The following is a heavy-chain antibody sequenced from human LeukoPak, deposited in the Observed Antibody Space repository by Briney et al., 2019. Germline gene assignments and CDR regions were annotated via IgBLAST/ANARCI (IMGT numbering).Heavy chain of an antibody. V-gene: IGHV3-48*04. CDR1: GFTFSSYS. D-gene: IGHD6-19*01. J-gene: IGHJ4*02. Sequence: GGSLRLSCAASGFTFSSYSMNWVRQAPGKGLEWVSYISSSSSTIYYADSVKGRFTISRDNAKNSLYLQMNSLRAEDTAVYYCARLRINQGLGLGYWGQGTLVTVSS. CDR3: ARLRINQGLGLGY. CDR2: ISSSSSTI.